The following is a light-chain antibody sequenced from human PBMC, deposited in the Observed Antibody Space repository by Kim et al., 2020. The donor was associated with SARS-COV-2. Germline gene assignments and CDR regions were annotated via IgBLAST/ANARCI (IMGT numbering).Light chain of an antibody. CDR1: QSISSH. CDR3: QQSYITPFT. Sequence: DIQMTKSQSSLSASVGDRVTITCRTSQSISSHLNWYHQKPGRAPKLLIYAASTLQGGVPSRFSGSGSETDFTLTISSLQPEDFGTYFCQQSYITPFTFGPGTKVDIK. V-gene: IGKV1-39*01. J-gene: IGKJ3*01. CDR2: AAS.